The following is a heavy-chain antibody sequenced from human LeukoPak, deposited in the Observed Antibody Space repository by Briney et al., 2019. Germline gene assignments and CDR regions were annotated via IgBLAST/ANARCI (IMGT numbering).Heavy chain of an antibody. Sequence: GGSLRLPCTPPGFPFSSFWITGAPQVPGKGLKWGPNIKQDGSEEYYVDSVKGRFTISRDNAKSSLYLQMNSLRAEDTAVYYCARGLGSRSGAGDYWGQGTPVTVSS. CDR3: ARGLGSRSGAGDY. V-gene: IGHV3-7*01. CDR2: IKQDGSEE. CDR1: GFPFSSFW. D-gene: IGHD6-6*01. J-gene: IGHJ4*02.